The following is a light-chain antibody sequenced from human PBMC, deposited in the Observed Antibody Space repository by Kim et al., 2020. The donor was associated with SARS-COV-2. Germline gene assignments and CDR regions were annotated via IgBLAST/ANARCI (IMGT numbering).Light chain of an antibody. J-gene: IGLJ3*02. CDR3: ASLDDSLSGWV. CDR1: SADIGMKY. CDR2: SNT. V-gene: IGLV1-44*01. Sequence: SWSASSADIGMKYGSGYPQLPGTTPKLLIYSNTQRPSRVPDRFSGSKSGTSASLAISELQSEDEADYYCASLDDSLSGWVFGGGTQLTVL.